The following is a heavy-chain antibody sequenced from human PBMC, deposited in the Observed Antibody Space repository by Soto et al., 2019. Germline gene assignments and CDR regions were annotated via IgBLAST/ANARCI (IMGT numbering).Heavy chain of an antibody. CDR2: IYHSGST. Sequence: SETLSLTCTVSGGSISSSSYYWGWIRQPPGKGLEWIGRIYHSGSTNYNPSLKSRVTISLDTSKNQFSLKLTSVTAADTAVYYCARGDPQGGVDTVMPLLIYWGQGTLVTVSS. J-gene: IGHJ4*02. D-gene: IGHD5-18*01. CDR1: GGSISSSSYY. V-gene: IGHV4-39*07. CDR3: ARGDPQGGVDTVMPLLIY.